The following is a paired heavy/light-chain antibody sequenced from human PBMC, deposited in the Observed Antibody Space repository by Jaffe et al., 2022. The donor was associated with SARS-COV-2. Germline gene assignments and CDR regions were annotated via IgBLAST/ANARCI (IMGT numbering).Light chain of an antibody. Sequence: EVVMTQSPATLSVSPGERATLSCRASQSVRSNLAWYQQKPGQAPRLLIYGASTRATGIPARFSGSGSGTEFTLTISSLQSEDFAFYYCQQYNNWPQLTFGGGTKVEIK. CDR2: GAS. CDR3: QQYNNWPQLT. CDR1: QSVRSN. J-gene: IGKJ4*01. V-gene: IGKV3-15*01.
Heavy chain of an antibody. CDR1: AFTFSSYG. V-gene: IGHV3-30*18. CDR2: ISYKGNNQ. D-gene: IGHD6-13*01. CDR3: AKDADIAAAAYYFDY. Sequence: QVQLVESGGGVVQPGRSLRLSCAASAFTFSSYGMHWVRQAPGKGLEWVAVISYKGNNQYYADSVKGRFTISRDNSKNTLYLQMNSLRAEDTAVYYCAKDADIAAAAYYFDYWGQGTLVTVSS. J-gene: IGHJ4*02.